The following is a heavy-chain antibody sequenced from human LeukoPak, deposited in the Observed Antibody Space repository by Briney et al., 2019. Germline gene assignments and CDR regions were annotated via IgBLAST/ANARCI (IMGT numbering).Heavy chain of an antibody. CDR3: ARRVGTAMAYYYYGMDV. CDR2: IWYGGSNK. J-gene: IGHJ6*02. Sequence: GGSLRLSCAASGFTFSSYGMHWVRQAPGKGLEWVAVIWYGGSNKYYADSVKGRFTISRDNSKNTLYLQMNSLRAEDTAVYYCARRVGTAMAYYYYGMDVWGQGTTVTVSS. V-gene: IGHV3-33*08. CDR1: GFTFSSYG. D-gene: IGHD5-18*01.